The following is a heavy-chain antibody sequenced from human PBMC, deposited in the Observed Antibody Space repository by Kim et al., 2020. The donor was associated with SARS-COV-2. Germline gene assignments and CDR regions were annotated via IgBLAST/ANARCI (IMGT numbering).Heavy chain of an antibody. V-gene: IGHV3-23*01. Sequence: GGSLRLSCAASGFTFSSYAMSWVRQAPGKGLEWVSAISGSGVSTYYADSVKGRFTISRDNSKNTLYLQMNSLRAEDTAVYYCAKFGQHSYYDILTGQPPYFDYWGQGTLVTVSS. CDR2: ISGSGVST. J-gene: IGHJ4*02. D-gene: IGHD3-9*01. CDR3: AKFGQHSYYDILTGQPPYFDY. CDR1: GFTFSSYA.